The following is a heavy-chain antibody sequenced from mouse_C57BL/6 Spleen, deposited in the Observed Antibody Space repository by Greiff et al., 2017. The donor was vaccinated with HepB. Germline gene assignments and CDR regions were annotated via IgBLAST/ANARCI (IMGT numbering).Heavy chain of an antibody. J-gene: IGHJ1*03. CDR1: GYTFTDYE. CDR2: IDPETGGT. D-gene: IGHD1-1*01. CDR3: TLYGSSYWYFDV. V-gene: IGHV1-15*01. Sequence: QVQLQQSGAELVRPGASVTLSCKASGYTFTDYEMHWVKQTPVHGLEWIGAIDPETGGTAYNQKFKGKAILTADKSSSTAYMELRSLTSEDSAVYYCTLYGSSYWYFDVWGTGTTVTVSS.